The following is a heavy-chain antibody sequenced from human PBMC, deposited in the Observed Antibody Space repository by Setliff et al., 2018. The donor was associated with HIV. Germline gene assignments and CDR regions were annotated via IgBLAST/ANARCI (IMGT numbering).Heavy chain of an antibody. CDR3: ARGPRGYDSSYYFDY. CDR1: GGNFNNYA. Sequence: GASVKVSCKASGGNFNNYALSWARQAPGQGLEWMGGIIPSSGGTNFAQKFQGWVTMTRDTSIITAYMQLDRLGSDDTAVYYCARGPRGYDSSYYFDYWGQGTLVTVSS. V-gene: IGHV1-2*04. CDR2: IIPSSGGT. D-gene: IGHD3-22*01. J-gene: IGHJ4*02.